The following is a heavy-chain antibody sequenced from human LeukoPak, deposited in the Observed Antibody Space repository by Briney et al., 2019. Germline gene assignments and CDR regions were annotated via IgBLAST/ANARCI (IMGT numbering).Heavy chain of an antibody. CDR2: IYYNGST. D-gene: IGHD3-16*02. Sequence: PSETLSLTFTVSGGSISRGDYYWSWIRQPPGKGLEWIGYIYYNGSTYYNPSLKSRVTISVDTSKNQFSLKLSSVTAADTAVYYCAREPGDYVWGSYRPSYFDYWGQGTLVTVSS. V-gene: IGHV4-30-4*01. CDR3: AREPGDYVWGSYRPSYFDY. J-gene: IGHJ4*02. CDR1: GGSISRGDYY.